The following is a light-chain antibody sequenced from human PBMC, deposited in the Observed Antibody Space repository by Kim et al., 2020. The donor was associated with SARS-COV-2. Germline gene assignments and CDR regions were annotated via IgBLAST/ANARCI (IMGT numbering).Light chain of an antibody. Sequence: DIQMTQYPSSLSASVGDRVTITCRASQGIDNWLAWYQQKPEKAPKCLIYVASILQSGVPSRFSGSRSGTEFTLTISSLQPEDFATYYCQQYSSYPYTFGQGTKLEI. CDR2: VAS. J-gene: IGKJ2*01. CDR3: QQYSSYPYT. CDR1: QGIDNW. V-gene: IGKV1D-16*01.